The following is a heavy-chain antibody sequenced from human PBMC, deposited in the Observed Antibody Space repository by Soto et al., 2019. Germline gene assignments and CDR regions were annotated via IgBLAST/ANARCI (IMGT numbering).Heavy chain of an antibody. D-gene: IGHD5-18*01. CDR2: IKHDGSEI. V-gene: IGHV3-30-3*01. CDR3: VRVGWGYSYGNGMDG. J-gene: IGHJ6*02. Sequence: VGSLRLSCSASGFGFSGYSMHWVRQAPGKGLDWVAVIKHDGSEIYYADSVKGRFTISKDDSKNTLHLQMNALRVDDTALYYCVRVGWGYSYGNGMDGWGQGTTVTVSS. CDR1: GFGFSGYS.